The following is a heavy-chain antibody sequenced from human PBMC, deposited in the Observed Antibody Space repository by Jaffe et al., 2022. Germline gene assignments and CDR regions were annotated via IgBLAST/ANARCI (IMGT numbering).Heavy chain of an antibody. Sequence: QVQLVQSGAEVKKPGASVKVSCKASGYTFTSYYMHWVRQAPGQGLEWMGIINPSGGSTSYAQKFQGRVTMTRDTSTSTVYMELSSLRSEDTAVYYCARPIKTTVTAIDAFDIWGQGTMVTVSS. CDR2: INPSGGST. CDR3: ARPIKTTVTAIDAFDI. CDR1: GYTFTSYY. J-gene: IGHJ3*02. D-gene: IGHD4-17*01. V-gene: IGHV1-46*03.